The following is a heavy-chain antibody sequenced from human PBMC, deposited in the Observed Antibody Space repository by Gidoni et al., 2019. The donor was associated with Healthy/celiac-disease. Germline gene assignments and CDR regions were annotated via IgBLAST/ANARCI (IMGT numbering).Heavy chain of an antibody. CDR3: AREYYDSSGYLIDY. Sequence: QVQLVESGGGVVQPGRSLRLSCAASGFPFSSYGMHWVRQAPGKGLEWVAVIWYDGSNKYYADSVKGRFTISRDNSKNTLYLQMNSLRAEDTAVYYCAREYYDSSGYLIDYWGQGTLVTVSS. D-gene: IGHD3-22*01. V-gene: IGHV3-33*01. J-gene: IGHJ4*02. CDR1: GFPFSSYG. CDR2: IWYDGSNK.